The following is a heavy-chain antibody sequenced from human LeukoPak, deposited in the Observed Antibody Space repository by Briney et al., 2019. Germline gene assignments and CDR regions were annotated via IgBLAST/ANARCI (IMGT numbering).Heavy chain of an antibody. J-gene: IGHJ4*02. CDR3: ARLEYYYVSGNYYKLFDY. D-gene: IGHD3-10*01. V-gene: IGHV3-48*02. Sequence: GGSLRLSCAASGFTFSSYNMNWVRQAPGKGLEWVSDISSSGSTIYFADSVKGRFTISRDNAKNSPYLQMNSLRDEDTAVYYCARLEYYYVSGNYYKLFDYWGQGTLVTVCS. CDR2: ISSSGSTI. CDR1: GFTFSSYN.